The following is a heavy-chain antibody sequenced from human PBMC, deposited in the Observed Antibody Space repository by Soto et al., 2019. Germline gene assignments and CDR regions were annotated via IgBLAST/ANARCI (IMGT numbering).Heavy chain of an antibody. CDR1: RIAVSKNF. CDR3: AKQIRTTASRYAFDF. D-gene: IGHD1-1*01. CDR2: TYPGGTT. Sequence: PWGSLRLSCAASRIAVSKNFVSWVRQAPGKGLEWVSVTYPGGTTYYADSVKGRFAISRDNSKNTLYLQMSSLRAEDTAVYYCAKQIRTTASRYAFDFWGQQTLVTDS. V-gene: IGHV3-66*04. J-gene: IGHJ3*01.